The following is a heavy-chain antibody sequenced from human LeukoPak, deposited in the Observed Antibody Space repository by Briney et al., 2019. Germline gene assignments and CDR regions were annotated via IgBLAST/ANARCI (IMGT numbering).Heavy chain of an antibody. V-gene: IGHV3-11*01. J-gene: IGHJ4*02. CDR3: ARDPGGSYARTSRNINVKSTN. Sequence: PGGSLRLSCAASGFTFSDYYMSWIRQAPGKGLEWVSYISGNGSTIYYADSVKGRFTISRDNAKNSLYLQMNSLRAEDTAVYYCARDPGGSYARTSRNINVKSTNWGQGTLVTVSS. D-gene: IGHD1-26*01. CDR2: ISGNGSTI. CDR1: GFTFSDYY.